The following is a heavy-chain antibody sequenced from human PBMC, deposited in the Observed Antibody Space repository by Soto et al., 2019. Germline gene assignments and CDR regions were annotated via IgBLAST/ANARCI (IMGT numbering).Heavy chain of an antibody. D-gene: IGHD3-10*01. CDR2: INHSGST. J-gene: IGHJ4*02. CDR1: GGPFSGYY. Sequence: SETLSLTCAVYGGPFSGYYRSWIRQPPGKGLEWIGEINHSGSTNYNPSLKSRVTISVDTSKNQFSLKLSSVTAADTAVYYCAGTLRKEYYFDYWGQGTLVTVSS. V-gene: IGHV4-34*01. CDR3: AGTLRKEYYFDY.